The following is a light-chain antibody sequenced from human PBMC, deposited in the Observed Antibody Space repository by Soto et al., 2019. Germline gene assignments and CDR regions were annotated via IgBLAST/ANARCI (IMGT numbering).Light chain of an antibody. CDR3: QRYGTSPWS. Sequence: IVLTQSPGTLSLSPGERATLYCRASESITSTYLSWYQQKPGRPPRLVIYGAFNRATGIPDRFSATGSGTDFSLTTSGLEPEDSEVYFCQRYGTSPWSFGQGTKLEIK. V-gene: IGKV3-20*01. J-gene: IGKJ2*03. CDR2: GAF. CDR1: ESITSTY.